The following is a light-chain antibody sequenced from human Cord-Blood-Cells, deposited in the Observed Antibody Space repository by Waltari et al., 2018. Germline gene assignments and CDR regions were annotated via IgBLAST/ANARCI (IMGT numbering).Light chain of an antibody. J-gene: IGLJ3*02. CDR2: DVS. Sequence: QSALTQPASVSGSPGQSIPISCTGTSSAVGGYNYVPWYQQHPGKAPKLMIYDVSNRPSGVSNRFSGSKSGNTASLTISGLQAEDEADYYCSSYTSSSTWVFGGGTKLTVL. CDR1: SSAVGGYNY. CDR3: SSYTSSSTWV. V-gene: IGLV2-14*01.